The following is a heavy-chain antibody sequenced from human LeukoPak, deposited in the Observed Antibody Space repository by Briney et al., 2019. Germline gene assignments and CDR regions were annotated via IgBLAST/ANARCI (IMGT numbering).Heavy chain of an antibody. Sequence: PGGSLRLSCAASGFTFSTFGMHWVRQAPGKGLEWVTFIRYDGSHKNYADSVKGRFTISRDDSKNTLYLLMNSLRPEDTAVYYCAKDFYGGFGGYDSYFFDFWGQGTLVTVSS. CDR1: GFTFSTFG. CDR3: AKDFYGGFGGYDSYFFDF. D-gene: IGHD5-12*01. J-gene: IGHJ4*02. V-gene: IGHV3-30*02. CDR2: IRYDGSHK.